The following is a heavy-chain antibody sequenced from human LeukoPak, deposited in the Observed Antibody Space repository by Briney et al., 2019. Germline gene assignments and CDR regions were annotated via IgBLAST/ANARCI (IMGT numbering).Heavy chain of an antibody. Sequence: GGSLRLACAASGFTFSTYNMNWVRQAPGKGLEWVSAVGGTDGRTYYAAFVKGRFTIYRDNSKNTLYLQMNSLRAEDTAVYYCAKDGSYYFDYWGQGTLVTVSS. J-gene: IGHJ4*02. CDR1: GFTFSTYN. CDR3: AKDGSYYFDY. V-gene: IGHV3-23*01. CDR2: VGGTDGRT.